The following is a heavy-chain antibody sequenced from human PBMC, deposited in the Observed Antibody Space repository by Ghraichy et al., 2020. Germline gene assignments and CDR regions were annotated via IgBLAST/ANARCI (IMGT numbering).Heavy chain of an antibody. V-gene: IGHV3-23*01. Sequence: GGSLRLSCEASGFTFSSHWMHWVRQAPGKGLEWVSALRGSGDSTSYADSVKGRFTISRDNSKNTMYLQMNSLRVEDTAVYFCAKGRSTTNHYDYWGQGTLVTVSS. CDR2: LRGSGDST. J-gene: IGHJ4*02. CDR3: AKGRSTTNHYDY. D-gene: IGHD2/OR15-2a*01. CDR1: GFTFSSHW.